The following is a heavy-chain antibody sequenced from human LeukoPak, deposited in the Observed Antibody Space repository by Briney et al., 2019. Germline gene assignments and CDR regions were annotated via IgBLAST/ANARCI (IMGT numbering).Heavy chain of an antibody. Sequence: GSSVKVSCKASGGTFSSYAISWVRQAPGQGLEWMGGVIPIFGTANYAQKFQGRVTITADESTSTAYMELSSLRSEDTAVYYCARAGDYYGSGSYGPGGGNYFDYWGQGTLVTVSS. D-gene: IGHD3-10*01. J-gene: IGHJ4*02. CDR2: VIPIFGTA. CDR3: ARAGDYYGSGSYGPGGGNYFDY. CDR1: GGTFSSYA. V-gene: IGHV1-69*01.